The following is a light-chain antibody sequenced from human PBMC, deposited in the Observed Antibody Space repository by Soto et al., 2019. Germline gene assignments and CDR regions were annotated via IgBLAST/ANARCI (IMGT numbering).Light chain of an antibody. Sequence: DIQMTQSPSSLSASVGDRVTITCRASQSISSYLNWYQQKPGKAPKLLIYAASSLQSGVPSRFSGSGSGTDFTLTISSLQPEDFPTYYCQQSYSTLLTFGPGTKVDIK. CDR1: QSISSY. CDR3: QQSYSTLLT. V-gene: IGKV1-39*01. J-gene: IGKJ3*01. CDR2: AAS.